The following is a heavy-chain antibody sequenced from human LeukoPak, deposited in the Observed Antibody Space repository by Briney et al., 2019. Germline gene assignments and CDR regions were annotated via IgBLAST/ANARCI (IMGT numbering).Heavy chain of an antibody. J-gene: IGHJ6*03. Sequence: ASVKVSCKASGYTFTGYYMHWVRQAPGQGLEWMGWMNPNSGNTGYAQKFQGRVTMTRNTSISTAYMELSSLRSEDTAVYYCARGLRYCSGGRCYFSPPYYYYMDVWGKGTTVTISS. CDR1: GYTFTGYY. CDR3: ARGLRYCSGGRCYFSPPYYYYMDV. V-gene: IGHV1-8*02. D-gene: IGHD2-15*01. CDR2: MNPNSGNT.